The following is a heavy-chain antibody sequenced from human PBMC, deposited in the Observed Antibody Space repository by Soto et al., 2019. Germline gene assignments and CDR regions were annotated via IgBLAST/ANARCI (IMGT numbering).Heavy chain of an antibody. D-gene: IGHD6-19*01. CDR2: IWYDGSNK. V-gene: IGHV3-33*01. CDR1: GFTFSSYG. CDR3: ARDSWQWLENWFDP. Sequence: PGGSLRLSCAASGFTFSSYGMHWVRQAPGKGLEWVAVIWYDGSNKYYADSVKGRFTISRDNSKNTLYLQMNSLRAEDTAVYYCARDSWQWLENWFDPWGQGTLVTVS. J-gene: IGHJ5*02.